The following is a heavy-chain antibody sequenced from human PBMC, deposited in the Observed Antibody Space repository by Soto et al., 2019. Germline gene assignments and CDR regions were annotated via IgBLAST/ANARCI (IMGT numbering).Heavy chain of an antibody. D-gene: IGHD1-1*01. V-gene: IGHV4-4*07. CDR3: VRDGTKNLRDWFDP. CDR2: IYATGSS. J-gene: IGHJ5*02. CDR1: GGSFSGYY. Sequence: SETLSLTCAVYGGSFSGYYWSWIRQPPGKGLEWIGRIYATGSSDYNPSLKSRITISVDMSKKQFSLTLRSVTAADTAMYYCVRDGTKNLRDWFDPWGQRILVTVSS.